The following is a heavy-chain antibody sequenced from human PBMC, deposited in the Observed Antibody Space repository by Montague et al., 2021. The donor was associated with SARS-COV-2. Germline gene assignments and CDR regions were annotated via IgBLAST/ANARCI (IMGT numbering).Heavy chain of an antibody. V-gene: IGHV4-61*09. J-gene: IGHJ6*02. Sequence: TLSLTCTVSGASISCASYYWRRVRQPAGKALEWIGHIYTSEISNYNPTLKSRVTISIDTSKYQFSLKLNSVTAAATAVYYCASAPYSSSWTGFGDYYYLMDVWGRGTTVTVSS. CDR1: GASISCASYY. D-gene: IGHD6-13*01. CDR2: IYTSEIS. CDR3: ASAPYSSSWTGFGDYYYLMDV.